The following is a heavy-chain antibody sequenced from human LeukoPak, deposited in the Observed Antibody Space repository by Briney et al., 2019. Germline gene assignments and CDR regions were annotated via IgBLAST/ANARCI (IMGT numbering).Heavy chain of an antibody. D-gene: IGHD6-13*01. J-gene: IGHJ4*02. CDR3: AYGPSGYSSSWYPN. V-gene: IGHV3-23*01. CDR1: GFTFSSYA. CDR2: ISGSGGST. Sequence: GGSLRLSCAASGFTFSSYAMSWVRQAPGKGLEWVSAISGSGGSTYYADSVKGRFTISRGNSKNTLYLQMNSLRAEDTAVYYCAYGPSGYSSSWYPNWGQGTLVTVSS.